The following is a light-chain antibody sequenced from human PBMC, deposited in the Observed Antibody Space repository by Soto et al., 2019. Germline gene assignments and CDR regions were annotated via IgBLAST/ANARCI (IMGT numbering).Light chain of an antibody. V-gene: IGKV1-27*01. Sequence: DIPMTQSPSSLSASVGDRVTITCRASQGISNYLAWYQQKPGKVPKLLIYDASTLQSGVPSRFSGSGSGTDFTLTISSLHSEDVAIYYCQNYNSAPFTFGPGTKVDIK. CDR3: QNYNSAPFT. J-gene: IGKJ3*01. CDR1: QGISNY. CDR2: DAS.